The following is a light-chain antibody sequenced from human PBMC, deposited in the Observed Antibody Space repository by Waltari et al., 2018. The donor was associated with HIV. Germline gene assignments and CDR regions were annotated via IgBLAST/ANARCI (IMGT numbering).Light chain of an antibody. V-gene: IGLV2-14*01. CDR3: CSYTSTSSFVM. CDR1: SMDVGGYNY. Sequence: QSALTQPASVSGSPGQSITISCTGTSMDVGGYNYVSWYQQHSGKGPKLIIYDVSNRPSGVSNRFSGSKSGNTASLTISGLQAEDEADYYCCSYTSTSSFVMFGGGTKLTVV. CDR2: DVS. J-gene: IGLJ3*02.